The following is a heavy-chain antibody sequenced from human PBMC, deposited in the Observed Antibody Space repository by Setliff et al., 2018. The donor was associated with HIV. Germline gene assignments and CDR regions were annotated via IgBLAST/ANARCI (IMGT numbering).Heavy chain of an antibody. J-gene: IGHJ6*03. CDR1: GGSISRGDYY. D-gene: IGHD1-20*01. Sequence: PSETLSLTCTVSGGSISRGDYYWNWIRQPPGKGLEWIGYIYYSGSTNYNPSLKSRVTISVDTSKNQFSLKLSSVTAADTAVYYCAGAVTGIPRYYFDVWGKGTTVTVSS. V-gene: IGHV4-61*08. CDR2: IYYSGST. CDR3: AGAVTGIPRYYFDV.